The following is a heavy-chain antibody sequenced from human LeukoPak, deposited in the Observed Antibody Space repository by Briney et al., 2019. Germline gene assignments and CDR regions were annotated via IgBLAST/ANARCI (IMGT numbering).Heavy chain of an antibody. CDR2: IWCDGDNK. D-gene: IGHD6-19*01. J-gene: IGHJ1*01. Sequence: SGGSLRLSCAASGFTLSSYGMHWVRQAPGKGLEWVAIIWCDGDNKYYADSVKGRFTISRDNSKNTLYLQLNRLRAEDTAVYYCARDLEQWLVQGHFQHWGQGALVTDSS. V-gene: IGHV3-33*01. CDR3: ARDLEQWLVQGHFQH. CDR1: GFTLSSYG.